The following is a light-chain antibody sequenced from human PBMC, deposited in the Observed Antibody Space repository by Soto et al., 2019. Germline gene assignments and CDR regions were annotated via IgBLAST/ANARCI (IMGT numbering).Light chain of an antibody. Sequence: QSALTQPASVTGSPGQSITISCTGTSSDVGGYNRVSWYQQYPGTAPKLMISEVTNRPSGVSYRFSGSKSGNTASLTVSGLQAEDEADYHCSSYGGNDWVFGGGTKVTVL. V-gene: IGLV2-14*01. CDR2: EVT. CDR3: SSYGGNDWV. J-gene: IGLJ3*02. CDR1: SSDVGGYNR.